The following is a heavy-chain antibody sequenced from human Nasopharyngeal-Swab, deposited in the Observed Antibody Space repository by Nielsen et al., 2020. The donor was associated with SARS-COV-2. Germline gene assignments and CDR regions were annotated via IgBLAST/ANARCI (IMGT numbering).Heavy chain of an antibody. CDR3: ARNWGYDGVTPYALDI. Sequence: SETLSLTCAVSGDSISNGAWWSWGRQSPGKGLEWIGQIRGSAYYNPAVETRVTISSDTSTKQHSLKRNAVTAVDKAVYYCARNWGYDGVTPYALDIWGQGTKVTVSS. V-gene: IGHV4-55*09. D-gene: IGHD3-10*01. CDR2: IRGSA. CDR1: GDSISNGAW. J-gene: IGHJ3*02.